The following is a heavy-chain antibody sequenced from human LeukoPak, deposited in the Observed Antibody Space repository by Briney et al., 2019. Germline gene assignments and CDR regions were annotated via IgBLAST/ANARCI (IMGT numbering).Heavy chain of an antibody. Sequence: SETLSLTCTVSGGSISSYYWSWIRQPAGKGLEWIGRIYTSGSTSYNPSLKSRVTMSVDTSKNQFSLKLSSVTAADTAVYYCARDRDLYCSGGSCTNWFDPWGQGTLVTVSS. CDR1: GGSISSYY. CDR2: IYTSGST. V-gene: IGHV4-4*07. CDR3: ARDRDLYCSGGSCTNWFDP. J-gene: IGHJ5*02. D-gene: IGHD2-15*01.